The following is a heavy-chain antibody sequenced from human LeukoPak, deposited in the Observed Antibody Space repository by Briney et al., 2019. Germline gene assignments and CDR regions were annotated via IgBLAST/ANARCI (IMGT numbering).Heavy chain of an antibody. CDR2: ISRSSTYI. J-gene: IGHJ3*02. CDR3: ATCTRESDDGFDI. CDR1: GFTFSSYT. D-gene: IGHD2-8*01. Sequence: PGGSLRLSCAASGFTFSSYTINWVRQAPGKGLEWVSSISRSSTYICYADSVKGRFTISRDNAKNSLYLQLNSLRAEDTAVYYCATCTRESDDGFDIWGQGTRVTVSS. V-gene: IGHV3-21*01.